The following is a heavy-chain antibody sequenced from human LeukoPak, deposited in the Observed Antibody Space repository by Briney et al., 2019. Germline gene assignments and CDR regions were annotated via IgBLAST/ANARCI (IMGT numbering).Heavy chain of an antibody. Sequence: PSEPLSLTCTVSGGSISGYYWSWISQPPGKGLEWIGYIYTSESANYNPSLKSRVTRSVDTPKHQFSLQLSSVTAADTAVYYCARGARYYDSSGSPDAFDIWGQGTMVTVSS. CDR3: ARGARYYDSSGSPDAFDI. J-gene: IGHJ3*02. CDR1: GGSISGYY. D-gene: IGHD3-22*01. V-gene: IGHV4-4*09. CDR2: IYTSESA.